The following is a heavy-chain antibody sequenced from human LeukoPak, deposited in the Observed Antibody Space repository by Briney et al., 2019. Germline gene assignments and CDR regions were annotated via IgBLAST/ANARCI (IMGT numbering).Heavy chain of an antibody. Sequence: GGSLRLSCAASGFTFSSYAMHWVRQASGKGLEWVGRIRSKANSYATAYAASVKGRFTISRDDSKNTAYLQMNSLKTEDTAVYYCTRRPPNVTDYWGQGTLVTVSS. D-gene: IGHD3-10*02. CDR3: TRRPPNVTDY. CDR1: GFTFSSYA. V-gene: IGHV3-73*01. J-gene: IGHJ4*02. CDR2: IRSKANSYAT.